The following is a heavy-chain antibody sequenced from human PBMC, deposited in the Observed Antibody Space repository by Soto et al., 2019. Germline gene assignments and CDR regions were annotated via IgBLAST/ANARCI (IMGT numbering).Heavy chain of an antibody. CDR1: GFTFSNYW. V-gene: IGHV3-74*01. D-gene: IGHD3-16*01. Sequence: EVQLVESGGGLVQPGGSVRLSCAASGFTFSNYWMHWVRQTPGKGLVWVSRVGADGGGATYADSVKGRFTISRDNAKTTLYLQMDSLRAEDTAMYHCAIDGLMHGPDMDQWGQGILVTVSS. J-gene: IGHJ4*02. CDR3: AIDGLMHGPDMDQ. CDR2: VGADGGGA.